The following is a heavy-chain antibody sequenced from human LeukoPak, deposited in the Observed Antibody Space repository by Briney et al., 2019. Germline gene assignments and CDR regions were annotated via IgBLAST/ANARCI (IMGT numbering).Heavy chain of an antibody. CDR1: GYTFTGYY. Sequence: ASVKVSCKASGYTFTGYYMHRVRQAPGQGLEWMGWINPNSGGTNYAQKFQGRVTMTRDTSISTAYMELSRLRSDDTAVYYCASALDGDNGPIDYGGQGPLVTVS. V-gene: IGHV1-2*02. D-gene: IGHD4-17*01. CDR2: INPNSGGT. CDR3: ASALDGDNGPIDY. J-gene: IGHJ4*02.